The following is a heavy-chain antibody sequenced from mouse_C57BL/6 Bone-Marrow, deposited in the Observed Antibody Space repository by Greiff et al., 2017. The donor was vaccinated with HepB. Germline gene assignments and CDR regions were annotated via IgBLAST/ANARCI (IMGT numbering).Heavy chain of an antibody. CDR3: SRGGHGSSHYWYIDV. Sequence: VKVVESDAELVKPGASVKISCKVSGYTFTDHTIHWMKQRPEQGLEWIGYIYPRDGSTKYNEKFKGKATLTADKSSSTAYMKLHSLTSEDSAVYFWSRGGHGSSHYWYIDVWGTGTTVTVSS. D-gene: IGHD1-1*01. CDR2: IYPRDGST. V-gene: IGHV1-78*01. CDR1: GYTFTDHT. J-gene: IGHJ1*03.